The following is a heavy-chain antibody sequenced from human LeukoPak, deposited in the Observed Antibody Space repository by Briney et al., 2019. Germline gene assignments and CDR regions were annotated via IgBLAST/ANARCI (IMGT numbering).Heavy chain of an antibody. D-gene: IGHD6-19*01. CDR3: AKDPSGYSSGWYLRSAFDI. CDR1: GFTFSSYA. J-gene: IGHJ3*02. CDR2: ISGSGGST. Sequence: GGSLRLSCAASGFTFSSYAMSWVRQAPGKGLEWVSAISGSGGSTYYADSVKGRFTISRDNSKNTLYLQMNSLRAEDTAVYYCAKDPSGYSSGWYLRSAFDIWGQGTMVTVSS. V-gene: IGHV3-23*01.